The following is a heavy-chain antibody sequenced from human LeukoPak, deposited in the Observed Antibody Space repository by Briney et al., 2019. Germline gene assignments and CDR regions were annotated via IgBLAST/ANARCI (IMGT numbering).Heavy chain of an antibody. Sequence: GGSLRLSCAASGFTFSTYSMNWVRQAPGNGLEWVSSISSGSSIIYYADSVKGRFTISRDNAKNSLFLQMNSLRAEDTAVYYCARESSGYFYWGQGTLVTVSS. D-gene: IGHD3-22*01. CDR1: GFTFSTYS. CDR3: ARESSGYFY. CDR2: ISSGSSII. J-gene: IGHJ4*02. V-gene: IGHV3-21*01.